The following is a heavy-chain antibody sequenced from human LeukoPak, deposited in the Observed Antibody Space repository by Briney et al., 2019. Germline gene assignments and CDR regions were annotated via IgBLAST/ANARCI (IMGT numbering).Heavy chain of an antibody. Sequence: ASVKVSCKASGYTLTGYCMHWVRQAPGQGLEWMGWINPNSGGTNYAQKFQGRVTMTRDTSISTAYMELSRLRSDDTAVYYCARERLPAVFDYWGQGTLVTVSS. CDR2: INPNSGGT. D-gene: IGHD5-12*01. V-gene: IGHV1-2*02. CDR3: ARERLPAVFDY. J-gene: IGHJ4*02. CDR1: GYTLTGYC.